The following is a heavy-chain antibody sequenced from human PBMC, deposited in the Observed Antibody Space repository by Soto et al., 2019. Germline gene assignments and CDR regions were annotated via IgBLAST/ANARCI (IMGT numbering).Heavy chain of an antibody. CDR1: GFSVNSKY. J-gene: IGHJ6*02. V-gene: IGHV3-66*01. CDR2: IQSGGST. CDR3: ARDKYYYDSSGYYYGYYYGMDV. D-gene: IGHD3-22*01. Sequence: PGGSLRLSCAASGFSVNSKYMSWVRQAPGKGLEWVSLIQSGGSTYYAGSVKGRFTISRDFSENTLFLQMNSLRVEDTAVYYCARDKYYYDSSGYYYGYYYGMDVWGQGTTVTVSS.